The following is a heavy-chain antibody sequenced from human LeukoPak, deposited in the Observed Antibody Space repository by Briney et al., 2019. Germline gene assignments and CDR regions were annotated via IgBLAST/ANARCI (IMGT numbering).Heavy chain of an antibody. J-gene: IGHJ4*02. CDR2: IYENGGTT. Sequence: GGSLRLSCVGSGFTFRSHAMSWVRQAREKGLEFASGIYENGGTTYYADSVKGRFSISRDNSKNTLYLQMDSLRGEDTAVYYCAKDFRIGYSAHFDYWGQGALVTVSS. D-gene: IGHD2-21*01. CDR1: GFTFRSHA. CDR3: AKDFRIGYSAHFDY. V-gene: IGHV3-23*01.